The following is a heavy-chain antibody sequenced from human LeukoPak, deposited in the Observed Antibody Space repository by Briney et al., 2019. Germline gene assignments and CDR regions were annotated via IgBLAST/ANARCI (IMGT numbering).Heavy chain of an antibody. CDR1: GGSISSSSYY. CDR2: IYYSGST. D-gene: IGHD5-24*01. CDR3: AKSRLEMAMDGAFDI. J-gene: IGHJ3*02. Sequence: PSETLSLTCTVSGGSISSSSYYWGWIRQPPGKGLEWIGSIYYSGSTYYNPSLKSRVTISVDTSKNQFSLKLSSVTAADTAVYYCAKSRLEMAMDGAFDIWGQGTMVTVSS. V-gene: IGHV4-39*07.